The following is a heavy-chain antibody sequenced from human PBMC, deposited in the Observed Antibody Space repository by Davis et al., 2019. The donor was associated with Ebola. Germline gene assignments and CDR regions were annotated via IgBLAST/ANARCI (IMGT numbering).Heavy chain of an antibody. J-gene: IGHJ5*02. CDR1: GGTFSSYA. CDR2: IIPILGIA. V-gene: IGHV1-69*04. CDR3: ARVGGKRRGFDP. Sequence: SVKVSCKASGGTFSSYAISWVRQAPGQGLEWMGRIIPILGIANYAQKFQGRVTITADKSTSTAYMELSSLRSEDTAVYYCARVGGKRRGFDPWGQGTLVTVSS. D-gene: IGHD6-25*01.